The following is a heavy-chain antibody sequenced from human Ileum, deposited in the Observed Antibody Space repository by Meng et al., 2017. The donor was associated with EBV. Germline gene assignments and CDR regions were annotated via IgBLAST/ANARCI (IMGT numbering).Heavy chain of an antibody. Sequence: HLPLQESGSGLVKPSETLSLTCAVSGGSISSGGYSWPWIRQPPGKGLQWIGYIYYSGSAYYNPSLKSRVTLSVDRSTNQFSLNLSSVTAADTAVYYCARGAYFDYWGQGTLVTVSS. CDR2: IYYSGSA. J-gene: IGHJ4*02. CDR3: ARGAYFDY. V-gene: IGHV4-30-2*01. CDR1: GGSISSGGYS.